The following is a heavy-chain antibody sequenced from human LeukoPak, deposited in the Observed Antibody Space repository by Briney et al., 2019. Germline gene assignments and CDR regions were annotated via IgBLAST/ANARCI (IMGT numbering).Heavy chain of an antibody. J-gene: IGHJ6*03. V-gene: IGHV5-51*01. Sequence: GESLKISCKGSGYSFTSYWIGWVRQMPGKGLDWMGIIYPGDSDTRYSPSFQGQVTISADKSISTAYLQWSSLKASDTAMYYCARIIAAAGTRYYYMDVWGKGTTVTVSS. CDR3: ARIIAAAGTRYYYMDV. D-gene: IGHD6-13*01. CDR1: GYSFTSYW. CDR2: IYPGDSDT.